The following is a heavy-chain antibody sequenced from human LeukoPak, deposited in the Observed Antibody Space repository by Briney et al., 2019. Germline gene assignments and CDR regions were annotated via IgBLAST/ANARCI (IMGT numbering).Heavy chain of an antibody. CDR3: ARDHIGRGAILGNWFDP. V-gene: IGHV1-18*04. J-gene: IGHJ5*02. D-gene: IGHD3-10*01. CDR2: ISAYNGNT. CDR1: GYTFTSYG. Sequence: ASVKVSCKASGYTFTSYGISWVRQAPGQGLEWMGWISAYNGNTNYAQKLQGRVTMTTDTSTSTAYMEPRSLRSDDTAVYYCARDHIGRGAILGNWFDPWGQGTLVTVSS.